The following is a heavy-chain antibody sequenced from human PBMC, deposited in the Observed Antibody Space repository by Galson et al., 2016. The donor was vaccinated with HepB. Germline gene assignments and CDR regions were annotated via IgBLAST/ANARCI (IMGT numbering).Heavy chain of an antibody. CDR2: IHNDAATT. V-gene: IGHV3-23*01. Sequence: SLRLSCAGSGFAFSNYAMSWVRQAPGKGLEWVSLIHNDAATTGYADFEKGRFTISRDKSKNTVYLQMNSMSAEDTAIYYCAKAEGWEVTEYYFDYWGQGTLVTVSS. CDR3: AKAEGWEVTEYYFDY. CDR1: GFAFSNYA. J-gene: IGHJ4*02. D-gene: IGHD1-26*01.